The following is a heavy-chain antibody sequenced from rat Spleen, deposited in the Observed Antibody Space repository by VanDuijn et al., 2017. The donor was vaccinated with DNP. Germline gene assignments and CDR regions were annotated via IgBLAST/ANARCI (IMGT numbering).Heavy chain of an antibody. J-gene: IGHJ3*01. CDR2: ISYEGSST. Sequence: EVQLVESGGGLVQPGWSLKLSCAASGFTVSDFNMAWVRQAPKKGLEWVASISYEGSSTWYRDSVKGRFTISRDNAKSTLYLQMDSLRSEDTATYYCATQGQLGITWFAYWGQGTLVTVSS. CDR1: GFTVSDFN. D-gene: IGHD1-10*01. CDR3: ATQGQLGITWFAY. V-gene: IGHV5-7*01.